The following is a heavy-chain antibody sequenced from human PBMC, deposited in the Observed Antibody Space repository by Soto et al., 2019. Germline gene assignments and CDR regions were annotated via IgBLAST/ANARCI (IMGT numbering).Heavy chain of an antibody. Sequence: QLQLQESGSGLVKPSQTLSLTCAVSGGSISSGGYSWSWIRQPPGKGLEWIGYIYHSGSTYYNPSLKSRVTISVDRSKNQFSLKLSSVTAADTAVYYCATSGGHSGYDERAFDPWGQGTLVTVSS. CDR1: GGSISSGGYS. CDR2: IYHSGST. D-gene: IGHD5-12*01. J-gene: IGHJ5*02. CDR3: ATSGGHSGYDERAFDP. V-gene: IGHV4-30-2*01.